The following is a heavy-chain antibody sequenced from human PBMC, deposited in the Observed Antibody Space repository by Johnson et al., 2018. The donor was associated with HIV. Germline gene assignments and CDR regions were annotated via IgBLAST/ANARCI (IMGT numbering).Heavy chain of an antibody. V-gene: IGHV3-30*03. CDR1: GFTFSSYA. D-gene: IGHD6-13*01. CDR2: ISYDGSNK. CDR3: ARDKGSWCYDAFDI. Sequence: QVQLVASGGGVVQPGRSLRLSCAVSGFTFSSYAMHWVRQAPGKGLEWVAVISYDGSNKYYADSVKGRFTISRDNSKNTLYLQMNSLKVEDTAVYYCARDKGSWCYDAFDIWGQGTMVTVSS. J-gene: IGHJ3*02.